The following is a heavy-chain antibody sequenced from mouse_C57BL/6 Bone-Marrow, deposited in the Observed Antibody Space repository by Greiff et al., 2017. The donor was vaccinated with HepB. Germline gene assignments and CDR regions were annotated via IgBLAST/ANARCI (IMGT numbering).Heavy chain of an antibody. J-gene: IGHJ2*01. V-gene: IGHV3-6*01. CDR3: AREGGYGNYDFDY. CDR2: ISYDGSN. Sequence: DVQLQESGPGLVKPSQSLSLTCSVTGYSITSGYYWNWIRQFPGNKLEWMGYISYDGSNNYNPSLKNRISITRDTSKNQFFLKLNSVTTEDTATYYCAREGGYGNYDFDYWGQGTTLTVSS. CDR1: GYSITSGYY. D-gene: IGHD2-1*01.